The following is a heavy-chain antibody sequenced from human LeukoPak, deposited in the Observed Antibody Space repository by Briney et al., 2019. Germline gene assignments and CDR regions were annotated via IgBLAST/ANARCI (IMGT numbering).Heavy chain of an antibody. CDR3: AKGSAAGSPPRDY. V-gene: IGHV3-9*01. CDR1: GFSLDDYA. Sequence: GGSLRLSCAASGFSLDDYAMHWVRQAPGRGLGWVSGISWNGGSIGYADSVKGRFTISRDNAKNSLYLQMNSLRAEDTALYYCAKGSAAGSPPRDYWGQGTLVTVSS. D-gene: IGHD6-13*01. J-gene: IGHJ4*02. CDR2: ISWNGGSI.